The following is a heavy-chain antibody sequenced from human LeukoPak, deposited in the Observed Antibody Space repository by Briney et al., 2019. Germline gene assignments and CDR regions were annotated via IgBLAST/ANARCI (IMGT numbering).Heavy chain of an antibody. CDR2: IDPSDSYT. Sequence: GESLKISCKGSGYSFTSYWISWVRQMPGKGLEWMGRIDPSDSYTSYSPSFQGHVTISADKSISTAYLQWSSLKASDTAMYYCARQRRSSGWPNDYWGQGTLVTVSS. CDR3: ARQRRSSGWPNDY. CDR1: GYSFTSYW. J-gene: IGHJ4*02. D-gene: IGHD6-19*01. V-gene: IGHV5-10-1*01.